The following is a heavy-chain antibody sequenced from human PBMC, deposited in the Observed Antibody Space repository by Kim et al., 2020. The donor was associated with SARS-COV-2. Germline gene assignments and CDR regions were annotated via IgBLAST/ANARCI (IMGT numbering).Heavy chain of an antibody. Sequence: ASVKVSCKTSGYSFTYYGISWVRQAPGQGLEWMGWISGYTGNTNYTQKFQGRVTMTADTSTNIAYMELRTLSPDDTAIYYCARDLPRTTTSYYLDSWGQGTLVTLSS. J-gene: IGHJ4*02. CDR1: GYSFTYYG. CDR2: ISGYTGNT. CDR3: ARDLPRTTTSYYLDS. D-gene: IGHD6-6*01. V-gene: IGHV1-18*01.